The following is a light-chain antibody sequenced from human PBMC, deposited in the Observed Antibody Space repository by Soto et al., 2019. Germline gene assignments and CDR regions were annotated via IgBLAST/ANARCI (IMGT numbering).Light chain of an antibody. J-gene: IGLJ2*01. CDR2: GYN. V-gene: IGLV1-40*01. Sequence: QSVLTQPPSVSGAPGQRVTISCTGGSSNIGAGYDVHWYQQLPGTAPKFLIYGYNNRPSGVPDRFSGSKSGTSASLAITGLQAEDEADYYCQSYDSSLSGAVFGGGTKVTVL. CDR1: SSNIGAGYD. CDR3: QSYDSSLSGAV.